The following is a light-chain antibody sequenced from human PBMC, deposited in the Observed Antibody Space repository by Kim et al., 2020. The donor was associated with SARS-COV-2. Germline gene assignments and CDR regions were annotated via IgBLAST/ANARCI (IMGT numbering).Light chain of an antibody. J-gene: IGKJ1*01. Sequence: SAFVGDRVTITCRASQHIATYLNWYQQRPGKAPQLLIYAAVTLEDGVPSRFSGSGSGTEFTLTISGLQPEDAAIYYCQQGFSALWTFGQGTKLEI. CDR1: QHIATY. V-gene: IGKV1-39*01. CDR2: AAV. CDR3: QQGFSALWT.